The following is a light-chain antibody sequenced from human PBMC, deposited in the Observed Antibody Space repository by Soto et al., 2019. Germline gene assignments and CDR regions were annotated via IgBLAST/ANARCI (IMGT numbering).Light chain of an antibody. CDR1: QSVSSNN. J-gene: IGKJ4*01. CDR3: QQYGSSPLT. Sequence: EIVLTQSPGTLSLSPGERATLSCRASQSVSSNNLAWYQQRPGQAPRVVIYGASTRATGIPERFSGSGSGTDFTLTISRLEPEDFAVYYCQQYGSSPLTFGGGTKVDIK. V-gene: IGKV3-20*01. CDR2: GAS.